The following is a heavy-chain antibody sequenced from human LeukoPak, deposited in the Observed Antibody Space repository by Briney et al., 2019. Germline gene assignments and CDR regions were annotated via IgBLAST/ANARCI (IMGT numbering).Heavy chain of an antibody. V-gene: IGHV7-4-1*02. CDR2: INTNTGNP. J-gene: IGHJ3*02. CDR3: ATPSGGNPLDAFDI. D-gene: IGHD4-23*01. CDR1: GYTFTSYT. Sequence: ASVKVSCKASGYTFTSYTMNWVRQAPGQGLEWMGWINTNTGNPTYAQGFTGRFVFSLDTSVSTAYLRISSLKAEDTAVYYCATPSGGNPLDAFDIWGQGTMVTVSS.